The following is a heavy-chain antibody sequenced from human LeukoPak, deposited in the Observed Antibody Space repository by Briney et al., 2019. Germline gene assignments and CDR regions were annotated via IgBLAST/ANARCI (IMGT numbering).Heavy chain of an antibody. CDR1: GFTFSSYE. Sequence: GGSLRLSCAASGFTFSSYEMNWVRHVPGKGLEGVSYISSSGSTIYYADSVKGRFTISRDNTKNSLYLQMNSPRAADTAVYYCAELGITIIGGVWGKGPTVTISS. CDR3: AELGITIIGGV. J-gene: IGHJ6*04. D-gene: IGHD3-10*02. CDR2: ISSSGSTI. V-gene: IGHV3-48*03.